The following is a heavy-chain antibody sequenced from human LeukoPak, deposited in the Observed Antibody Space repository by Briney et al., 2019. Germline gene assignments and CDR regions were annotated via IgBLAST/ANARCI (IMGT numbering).Heavy chain of an antibody. J-gene: IGHJ4*02. Sequence: GGSLRLSFAASGFTFSSYAMSWVRQAPGKGLEWVSAISGSGGSTYYADSVKGRFTISRDNSNNTLYLQMNSLRAEDTAVYYCAKAGLYGSGSSLFDYWGQGTLVTVSS. CDR2: ISGSGGST. CDR3: AKAGLYGSGSSLFDY. CDR1: GFTFSSYA. V-gene: IGHV3-23*01. D-gene: IGHD3-10*01.